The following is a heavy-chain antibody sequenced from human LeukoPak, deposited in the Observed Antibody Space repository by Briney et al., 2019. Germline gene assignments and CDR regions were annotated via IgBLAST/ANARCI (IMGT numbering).Heavy chain of an antibody. D-gene: IGHD3-16*02. J-gene: IGHJ6*03. CDR1: GYTFTSYA. V-gene: IGHV7-4-1*02. CDR2: ISTNTGNP. CDR3: ARDLRPGYDYVWGSYRSYYYFYYMDV. Sequence: SVKVSCKASGYTFTSYAMNWVRQAPGQGLEWMGWISTNTGNPTYAQGFTGRFVFSLDTSVSTAYLQISSLKAEDTAVYYCARDLRPGYDYVWGSYRSYYYFYYMDVWGKGTTVTVSS.